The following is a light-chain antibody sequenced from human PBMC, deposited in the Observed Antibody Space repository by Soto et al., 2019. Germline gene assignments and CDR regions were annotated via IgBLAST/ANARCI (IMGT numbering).Light chain of an antibody. CDR3: QQYGSSPTWT. J-gene: IGKJ1*01. CDR1: QSVSSSY. Sequence: EIVLTQPPCTLSLSPGERATLSCRASQSVSSSYLACYQQKPGQAPRLLIYGASSRATGIPDRFSGSGSGTDFTLTISRLEPEDFAVYYCQQYGSSPTWTFGQGTKVDNK. CDR2: GAS. V-gene: IGKV3-20*01.